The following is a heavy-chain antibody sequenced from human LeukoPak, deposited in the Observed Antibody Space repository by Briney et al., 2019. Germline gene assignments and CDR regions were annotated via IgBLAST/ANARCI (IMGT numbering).Heavy chain of an antibody. CDR2: IRSKADNYAT. CDR1: GFTFSGSP. V-gene: IGHV3-73*01. J-gene: IGHJ4*02. Sequence: PGGSLTLSCAASGFTFSGSPILWVRQASGKGLEWVGRIRSKADNYATAYAASVQGRCTISRDDSKNTAYLQLNSLKTEDTAVYYCTQSNYWGQGALVTVSS. CDR3: TQSNY.